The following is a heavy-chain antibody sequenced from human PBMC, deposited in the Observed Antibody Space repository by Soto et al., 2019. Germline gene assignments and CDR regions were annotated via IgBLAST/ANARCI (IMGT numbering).Heavy chain of an antibody. CDR1: GDTFITFA. D-gene: IGHD1-20*01. Sequence: ASVKGSCKASGDTFITFAISWVRQAPGQGLEWMGGIIPIFGTPDYAQHFPGRVTISADESTKTAYLELSSLRPEDTAVYYCARSPGITGTRASQYAMDVWGQGTTVTVSS. CDR3: ARSPGITGTRASQYAMDV. V-gene: IGHV1-69*13. J-gene: IGHJ6*02. CDR2: IIPIFGTP.